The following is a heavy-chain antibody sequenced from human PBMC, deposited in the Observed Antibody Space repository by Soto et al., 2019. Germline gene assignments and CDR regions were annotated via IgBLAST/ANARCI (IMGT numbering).Heavy chain of an antibody. CDR3: ARDPPPPDY. Sequence: QVPLVQSGAEVKKPGASVKVSCKASGYTFASYAISWMRQAPGQGLEWMGWISAYNGNTNYAQKLQGRVTMTTDTSASTAYTELRSLRSDDTAVYYCARDPPPPDYWGQGTLVTVSS. CDR1: GYTFASYA. CDR2: ISAYNGNT. V-gene: IGHV1-18*01. J-gene: IGHJ4*02.